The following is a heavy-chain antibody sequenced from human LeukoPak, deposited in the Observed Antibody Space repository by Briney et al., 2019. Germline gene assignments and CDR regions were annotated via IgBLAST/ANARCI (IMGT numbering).Heavy chain of an antibody. Sequence: ASVKVSCKASGYTFTSYGISWVRQAPGQGLEWMGWISAYNGNTNYAQKLQGRVTMTTDTSTSTAYMELRSLRSDDTAVYYCAAIRFLEWLDPYYYGMDVWGQGTTVTVSS. CDR2: ISAYNGNT. CDR1: GYTFTSYG. CDR3: AAIRFLEWLDPYYYGMDV. J-gene: IGHJ6*02. V-gene: IGHV1-18*01. D-gene: IGHD3-3*01.